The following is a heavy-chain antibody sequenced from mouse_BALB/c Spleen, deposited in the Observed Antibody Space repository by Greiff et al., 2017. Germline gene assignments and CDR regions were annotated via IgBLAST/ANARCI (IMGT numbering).Heavy chain of an antibody. CDR3: TRGYGKRYFDV. V-gene: IGHV1-15*01. J-gene: IGHJ1*01. D-gene: IGHD2-1*01. CDR1: GYTFTDYE. CDR2: IDPETGGT. Sequence: VKLVESGAELVRPGASVTLSCKASGYTFTDYEMHWVKQTPVHGLEWIGAIDPETGGTAYNQKFKGKATLTADKSSSTAYMELRSLTSEDSAVYYCTRGYGKRYFDVWGAGTTVTVSS.